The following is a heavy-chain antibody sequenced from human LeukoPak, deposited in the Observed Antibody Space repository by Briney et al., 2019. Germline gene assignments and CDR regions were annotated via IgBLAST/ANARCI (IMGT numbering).Heavy chain of an antibody. Sequence: GESLKISCKGSGYSFTTYWIDWVRQMPGKGLEWMGIIYPGDSDTRYSPSFQGQVTISADKSISTAYLQWGSLKASDTAMYYCARGSANTIFGVVTPGDYYGMDVWGQGTTVTVSS. J-gene: IGHJ6*02. V-gene: IGHV5-51*01. CDR1: GYSFTTYW. CDR2: IYPGDSDT. D-gene: IGHD3-3*01. CDR3: ARGSANTIFGVVTPGDYYGMDV.